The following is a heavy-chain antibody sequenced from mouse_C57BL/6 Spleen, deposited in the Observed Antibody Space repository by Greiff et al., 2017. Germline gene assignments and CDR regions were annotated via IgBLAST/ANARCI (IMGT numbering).Heavy chain of an antibody. CDR1: GYTFTSYW. CDR2: IDPSDSET. J-gene: IGHJ2*01. CDR3: ARSRITTVVDFDY. D-gene: IGHD1-1*01. V-gene: IGHV1-52*01. Sequence: VQLQQPGAELVRPGSSVKLSCKASGYTFTSYWMHWVKQRPIQGLERIGNIDPSDSETHYNQKFKDKATLTVDKSSSTASTQLSSLTSEDSAVYYSARSRITTVVDFDYWGQGTTLTVSS.